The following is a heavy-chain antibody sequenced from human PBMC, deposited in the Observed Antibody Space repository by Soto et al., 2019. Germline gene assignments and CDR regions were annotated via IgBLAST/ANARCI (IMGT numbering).Heavy chain of an antibody. CDR1: ALNFRSHS. CDR3: AGVGRSYYYYYGMDV. Sequence: PWGSLSVSCAAPALNFRSHSMNWVGQAPGMGLEWVSSISSSSSNIYYADSMKGRLTISRDNAKNSLYLQMNSLRAEDTAMYYCAGVGRSYYYYYGMDVWGQGTTVTGSS. CDR2: ISSSSSNI. J-gene: IGHJ6*01. V-gene: IGHV3-21*01.